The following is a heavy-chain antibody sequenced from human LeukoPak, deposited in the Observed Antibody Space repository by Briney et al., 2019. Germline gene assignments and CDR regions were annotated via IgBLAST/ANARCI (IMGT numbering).Heavy chain of an antibody. J-gene: IGHJ5*02. D-gene: IGHD6-19*01. Sequence: GGSLRLSCAASGFTFSSYGMHWVRQAPGKGLEWVAFIRYDGSNKCYADSVKGRFTISRDNSKNTLYLQMNSLRAEDTAVYYCAKDSASGWPFFDPWGQGTLVTVSS. V-gene: IGHV3-30*02. CDR3: AKDSASGWPFFDP. CDR2: IRYDGSNK. CDR1: GFTFSSYG.